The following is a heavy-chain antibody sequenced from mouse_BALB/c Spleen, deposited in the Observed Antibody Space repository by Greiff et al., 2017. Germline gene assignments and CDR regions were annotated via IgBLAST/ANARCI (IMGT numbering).Heavy chain of an antibody. CDR2: ISDGGSYT. CDR1: GFTFSDYY. CDR3: ARGGFVELAATDAMDY. V-gene: IGHV5-4*02. Sequence: EVKVVESGGGLVKPGGSLKLSCAASGFTFSDYYMYWVRQTPEKRLEWVATISDGGSYTYYPDSVKGRFTISRDNAKNNLYLQMSSLKSEDTAMYYCARGGFVELAATDAMDYWGQGTSVTVSS. J-gene: IGHJ4*01. D-gene: IGHD1-2*01.